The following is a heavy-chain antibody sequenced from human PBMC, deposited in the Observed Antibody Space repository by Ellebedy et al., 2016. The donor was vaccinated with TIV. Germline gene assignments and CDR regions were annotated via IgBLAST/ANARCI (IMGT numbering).Heavy chain of an antibody. CDR1: GFTFSSYS. Sequence: GGSLRLXXAASGFTFSSYSMNWVRQAPGKGLEWVSYISSSSSTIYYADSVKGRFTISRDNAKNSLYLQMNSLRAEDTAVYYCARDTGYSYGYAQDYWGQGTLVTVSS. V-gene: IGHV3-48*01. D-gene: IGHD5-18*01. CDR2: ISSSSSTI. J-gene: IGHJ4*02. CDR3: ARDTGYSYGYAQDY.